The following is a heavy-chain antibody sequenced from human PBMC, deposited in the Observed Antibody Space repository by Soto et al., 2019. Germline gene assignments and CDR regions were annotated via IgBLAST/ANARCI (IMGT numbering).Heavy chain of an antibody. CDR2: IIPIFGTA. D-gene: IGHD5-18*01. J-gene: IGHJ4*02. CDR1: GGTFSSYA. Sequence: SVKVSCKASGGTFSSYAISWVRQAPGQGLEWMGGIIPIFGTANYAQKFQGRVTITADESTSTAYMELSSLRSEDTAVYYCAREREDTAMPRGYYFDYWGQGTLVTVSS. V-gene: IGHV1-69*13. CDR3: AREREDTAMPRGYYFDY.